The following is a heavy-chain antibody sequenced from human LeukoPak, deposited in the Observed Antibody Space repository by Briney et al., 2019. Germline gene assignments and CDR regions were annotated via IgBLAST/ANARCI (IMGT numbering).Heavy chain of an antibody. V-gene: IGHV1-69*04. CDR3: ARDVALSTYHFDSSGLLDS. CDR1: GGTFSSYG. Sequence: GASVKVSCRASGGTFSSYGISWVRQAPGQGLEWMGRIIPILGIANYAQKFQGRGTITADKSTSTAYMELSSPRSEDTAVYYCARDVALSTYHFDSSGLLDSWGQGTLVTVSS. D-gene: IGHD3-22*01. CDR2: IIPILGIA. J-gene: IGHJ4*02.